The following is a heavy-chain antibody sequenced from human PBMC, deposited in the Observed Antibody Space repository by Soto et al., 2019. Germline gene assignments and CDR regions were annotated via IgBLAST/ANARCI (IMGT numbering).Heavy chain of an antibody. D-gene: IGHD3-10*01. CDR3: ARQVTMFRGVIIQSYFDY. Sequence: GESLKISCKGSGYRFTSSWIGWVRQMPGKGLEWMGIIYLGDSDTRYSPSFQGQVTISADKSISTAYLQWSSLKASDTAMYYCARQVTMFRGVIIQSYFDYWGQGTLVTVSS. CDR2: IYLGDSDT. CDR1: GYRFTSSW. J-gene: IGHJ4*02. V-gene: IGHV5-51*01.